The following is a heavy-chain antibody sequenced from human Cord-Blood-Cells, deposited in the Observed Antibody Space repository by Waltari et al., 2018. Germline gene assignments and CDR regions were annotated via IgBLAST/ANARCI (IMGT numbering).Heavy chain of an antibody. CDR1: GGSISSSSNY. V-gene: IGHV4-39*01. Sequence: QLQLQESGPGLVKPSETLSLTCTVPGGSISSSSNYWGGTRQPPGKGLEWIGSIYYSGSTYYNPSLKSRVTISVDTSKNQFSLKLSSVTAADTAVYYCASPGADYYDSSGYLYYFDYWGQGTLVTVSS. CDR3: ASPGADYYDSSGYLYYFDY. D-gene: IGHD3-22*01. CDR2: IYYSGST. J-gene: IGHJ4*02.